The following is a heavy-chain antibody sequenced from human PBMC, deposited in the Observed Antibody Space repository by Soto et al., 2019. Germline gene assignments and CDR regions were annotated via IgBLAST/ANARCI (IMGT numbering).Heavy chain of an antibody. V-gene: IGHV3-30*18. CDR1: GFTFSSYG. Sequence: GGSLRLSCAASGFTFSSYGMHWVRQAPGKGLEWVAVISYDGSNKYYADSVKGRFTISRDNSKNTLYLQMNSLRAEDTAVYYCAKDPTDFWSGIDYWGQGTLVTVSS. CDR3: AKDPTDFWSGIDY. D-gene: IGHD3-3*01. CDR2: ISYDGSNK. J-gene: IGHJ4*02.